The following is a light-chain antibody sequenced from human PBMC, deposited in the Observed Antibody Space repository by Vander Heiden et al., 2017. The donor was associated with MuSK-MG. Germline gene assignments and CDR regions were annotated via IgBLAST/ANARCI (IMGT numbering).Light chain of an antibody. Sequence: IVMTQPPDCLAVSPGESATITCKSSQNLLYSSNSRNHLAWYQHKNRQPPKLNVSWGSSRRSGDLDQIRGYRFWSNFPRTICRLWGGGVGGYYGQPDVNGSWTFGQGTKVEIK. V-gene: IGKV4-1*01. CDR3: QPDVNGSWT. CDR1: QNLLYSSNSRNH. J-gene: IGKJ1*01. CDR2: WGS.